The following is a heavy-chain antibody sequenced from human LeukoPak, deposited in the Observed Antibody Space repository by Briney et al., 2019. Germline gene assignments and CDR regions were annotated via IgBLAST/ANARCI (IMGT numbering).Heavy chain of an antibody. Sequence: ASVKVSCKASGYSFTGYYMKRVRQAPGQGLEWMGWIRPKNGGTNYAQKFQGRVTLTSDTSINTAYMELSGLRYDDSAVYYCARWQEGLGTFYIDSWGQGTLVTVSS. CDR2: IRPKNGGT. J-gene: IGHJ4*02. V-gene: IGHV1-2*02. D-gene: IGHD2/OR15-2a*01. CDR1: GYSFTGYY. CDR3: ARWQEGLGTFYIDS.